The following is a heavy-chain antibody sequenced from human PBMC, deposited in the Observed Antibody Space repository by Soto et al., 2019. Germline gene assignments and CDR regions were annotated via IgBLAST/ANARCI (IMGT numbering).Heavy chain of an antibody. CDR2: MYYSGST. Sequence: SETLSLTCSVSGGSISGYYWSWIRQPPGKGLEWIGYMYYSGSTNYNPSLNSRVTISVDTSKNQFSLKLSSVTAADTAVYYCARAVGHTYAYFLDYWGKGPLLTVS. CDR3: ARAVGHTYAYFLDY. V-gene: IGHV4-59*01. J-gene: IGHJ4*02. D-gene: IGHD5-18*01. CDR1: GGSISGYY.